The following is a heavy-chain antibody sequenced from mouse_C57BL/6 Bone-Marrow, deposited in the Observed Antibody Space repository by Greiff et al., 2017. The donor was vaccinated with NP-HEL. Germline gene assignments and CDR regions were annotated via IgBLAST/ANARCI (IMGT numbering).Heavy chain of an antibody. CDR1: GFNIKDDY. V-gene: IGHV14-4*01. J-gene: IGHJ2*01. CDR3: TSEGDY. CDR2: IDPENGDP. Sequence: EVKLQESGAELVRPGASVKLSCTASGFNIKDDYMHWVKQRPEQGLEWIGWIDPENGDPEYASKFQGKATITAYTSSNTAYLQLSSLTSEDTAVYYCTSEGDYWGQGTTLTVSS.